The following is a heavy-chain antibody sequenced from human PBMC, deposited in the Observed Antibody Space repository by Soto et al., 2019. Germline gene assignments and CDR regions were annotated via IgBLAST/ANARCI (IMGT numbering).Heavy chain of an antibody. V-gene: IGHV3-30*18. Sequence: PGGSLRRSCAASGFTFSIYGMHYVRPATGTRLEWVAVISYDGSNKYYADSVKGRFTISRDNSKNTLYLQMNSLRAEDTAVYYCAKDVGIAVATLDYWGQGTRVTVSS. CDR3: AKDVGIAVATLDY. CDR2: ISYDGSNK. CDR1: GFTFSIYG. D-gene: IGHD6-19*01. J-gene: IGHJ4*02.